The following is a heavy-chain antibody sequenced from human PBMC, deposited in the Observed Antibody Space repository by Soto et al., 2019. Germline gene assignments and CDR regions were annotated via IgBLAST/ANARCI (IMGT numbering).Heavy chain of an antibody. D-gene: IGHD2-8*01. Sequence: RSLTCTVSGDSIGTTHSYWAWIRQSPGKGLEWIGNIHYSGGTYYMPSLRSRVTLSVDTSKNQFSLRLTSVTAEDTAVYYCARHEGNGNVWPLDYWGQGILVTVS. CDR1: GDSIGTTHSY. CDR2: IHYSGGT. J-gene: IGHJ4*02. CDR3: ARHEGNGNVWPLDY. V-gene: IGHV4-39*01.